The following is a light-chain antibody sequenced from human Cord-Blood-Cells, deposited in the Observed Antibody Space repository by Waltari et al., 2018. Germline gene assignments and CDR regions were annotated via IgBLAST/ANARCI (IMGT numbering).Light chain of an antibody. Sequence: DIQMTQSPSSLSASVGDRVTITCQASPDLSNYLNLYPQKPGKAPKLLIYDASNLETGVPSRFSGSGSGTDFTFTISSLQPEDIATYYCQQYDNRLTFGGGTKVEIK. CDR2: DAS. CDR1: PDLSNY. V-gene: IGKV1-33*01. CDR3: QQYDNRLT. J-gene: IGKJ4*01.